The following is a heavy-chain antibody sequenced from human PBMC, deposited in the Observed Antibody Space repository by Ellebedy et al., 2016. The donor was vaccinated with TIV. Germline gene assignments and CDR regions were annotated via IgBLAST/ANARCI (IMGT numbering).Heavy chain of an antibody. CDR2: IYYSGST. J-gene: IGHJ6*02. CDR3: ARYLRGSSGWRDYYYYYGIDV. Sequence: SETLSLXCTVSGGSISSYYWSWIRQPPGKGLEWIGYIYYSGSTNYNPSLKSRVTISVDTSKNQFSLKLSSVTAADTAVYYCARYLRGSSGWRDYYYYYGIDVWGQGTTVTVSS. CDR1: GGSISSYY. D-gene: IGHD6-19*01. V-gene: IGHV4-59*01.